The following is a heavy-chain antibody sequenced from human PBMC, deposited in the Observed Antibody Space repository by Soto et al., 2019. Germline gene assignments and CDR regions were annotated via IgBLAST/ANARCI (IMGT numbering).Heavy chain of an antibody. V-gene: IGHV3-23*01. J-gene: IGHJ4*02. Sequence: LRLSCAASGFTFSSYAMSWVRQAPGKGLEWVSAISGSGGSTYYADSVKGRFTISRDNSKNTLYLQMNSLRAEDTAVYYCAKDYYYDSSGYCDYWGQGTLVTVSS. CDR1: GFTFSSYA. D-gene: IGHD3-22*01. CDR3: AKDYYYDSSGYCDY. CDR2: ISGSGGST.